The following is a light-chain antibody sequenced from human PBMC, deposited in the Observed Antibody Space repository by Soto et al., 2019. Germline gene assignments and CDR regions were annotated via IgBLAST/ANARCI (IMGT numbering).Light chain of an antibody. CDR3: MQTTQFPFT. V-gene: IGKV2D-29*01. J-gene: IGKJ3*01. Sequence: DIVMTQTPLSLSVPPGQPASISCKSSQGLLHSDGRTYLSWFLQKPGQPPQLLIFEVSRRFSGVPDMFSGSGSGTAVTLKISRVEAEDTGVYYCMQTTQFPFTFGPGTKVDI. CDR1: QGLLHSDGRTY. CDR2: EVS.